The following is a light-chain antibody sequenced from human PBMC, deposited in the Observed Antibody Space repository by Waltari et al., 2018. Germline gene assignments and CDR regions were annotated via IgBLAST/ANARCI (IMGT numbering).Light chain of an antibody. CDR2: RDS. J-gene: IGLJ2*01. V-gene: IGLV3-9*01. CDR3: QVWDSSTEVV. CDR1: NIGRKT. Sequence: SYELTQPLSVSVALGQTARITCGGNNIGRKTVHWYQQKPGQAPVLVIYRDSNRPSGIPERFSGSNSGNTATLTISRAQAGDEADYYCQVWDSSTEVVFGGGTKLTVL.